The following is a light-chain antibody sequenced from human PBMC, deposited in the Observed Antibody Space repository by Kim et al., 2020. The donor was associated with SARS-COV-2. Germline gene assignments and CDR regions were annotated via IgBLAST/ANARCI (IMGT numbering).Light chain of an antibody. J-gene: IGLJ3*02. CDR1: SSDVGTYNR. CDR3: SSFTTSRTWV. CDR2: EVT. V-gene: IGLV2-18*02. Sequence: QSVTSSCTGTSSDVGTYNRVSWYQQPPGTAPKLMIYEVTNRPSGVPDRFSGSKSGNTASLTISGLQVEDEADYYCSSFTTSRTWVFGGGNQLTVL.